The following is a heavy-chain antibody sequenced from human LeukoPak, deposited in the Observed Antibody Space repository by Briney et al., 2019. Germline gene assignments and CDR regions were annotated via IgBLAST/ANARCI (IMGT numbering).Heavy chain of an antibody. V-gene: IGHV4-4*07. CDR1: GGSISSYY. CDR2: IYTSGST. J-gene: IGHJ4*02. Sequence: SETLSLTCTVSGGSISSYYWSWIRQPAGKGLKWIGRIYTSGSTSYNPPPKSRVTISVDTSKTQFSLKLSSMTAADTAVYYCARDWPYSSGWNGFDYWGQGTLVTVSS. CDR3: ARDWPYSSGWNGFDY. D-gene: IGHD6-19*01.